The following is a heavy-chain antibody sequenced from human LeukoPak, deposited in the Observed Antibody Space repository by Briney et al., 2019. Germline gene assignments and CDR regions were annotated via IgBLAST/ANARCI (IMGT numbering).Heavy chain of an antibody. J-gene: IGHJ4*02. CDR1: RFTFSTYA. V-gene: IGHV3-53*01. CDR3: ARGNYYGSGSYDY. Sequence: GGSLRLSCAASRFTFSTYAMNWVRQAPGKGLEWVSVIYSGGSTYYADSVKGRFTISRDNSKNTLYLQMNSLRAEDTAVYYCARGNYYGSGSYDYWGQGTLVTVSS. D-gene: IGHD3-10*01. CDR2: IYSGGST.